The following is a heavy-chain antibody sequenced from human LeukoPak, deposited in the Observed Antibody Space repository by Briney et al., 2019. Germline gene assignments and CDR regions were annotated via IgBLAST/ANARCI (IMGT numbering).Heavy chain of an antibody. CDR1: GGSISSSNW. CDR3: ARDPYYGSGSAHFDY. Sequence: SETLSLTCAVSGGSISSSNWWSWVRQPPGKGLEWIGEIYHSGSTNYNPSLKSRVTISVGKSKNQFSLKLSSVTAADTAVYYCARDPYYGSGSAHFDYWGQGTLVTVSS. J-gene: IGHJ4*02. D-gene: IGHD3-10*01. CDR2: IYHSGST. V-gene: IGHV4-4*02.